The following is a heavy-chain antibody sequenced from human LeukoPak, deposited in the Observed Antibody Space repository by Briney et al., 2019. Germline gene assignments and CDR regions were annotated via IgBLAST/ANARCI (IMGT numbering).Heavy chain of an antibody. CDR3: VKSGGYGLIDY. V-gene: IGHV4-59*08. CDR1: GGSISSYY. Sequence: SETLSLTCTVSGGSISSYYWSWIRQPPGKGLEWIGYIYYSGSTNYNPSLKSRVTISVDTSKNQFSLRLSSVTAADTAMYYCVKSGGYGLIDYWGQGTLVTVSS. D-gene: IGHD6-19*01. J-gene: IGHJ4*02. CDR2: IYYSGST.